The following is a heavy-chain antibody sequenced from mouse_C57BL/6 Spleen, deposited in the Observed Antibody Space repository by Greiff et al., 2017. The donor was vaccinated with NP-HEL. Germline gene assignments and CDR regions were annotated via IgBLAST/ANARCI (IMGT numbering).Heavy chain of an antibody. Sequence: EVMLVESGAELVRPGASVKLSCTASGFNIKDDYMHWVKQRPEQGLEWIGWIDPENGDTEYASKFQGKAPITADTSSNTAYLQLSSLTSEDTAVYYCTTNYGSSYGYFDYWGQGTTLTVSS. CDR3: TTNYGSSYGYFDY. D-gene: IGHD1-1*01. CDR2: IDPENGDT. CDR1: GFNIKDDY. J-gene: IGHJ2*01. V-gene: IGHV14-4*01.